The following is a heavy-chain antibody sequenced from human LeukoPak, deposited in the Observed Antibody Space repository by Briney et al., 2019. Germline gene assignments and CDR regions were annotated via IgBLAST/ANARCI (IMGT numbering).Heavy chain of an antibody. CDR2: LYSAGAT. V-gene: IGHV3-53*01. D-gene: IGHD3-10*01. J-gene: IGHJ4*02. CDR1: GFTVSSNY. Sequence: PGGSLRLSCAVSGFTVSSNYMSWVRQDPGKGLEWVSILYSAGATYYADSVRGRFTIARDNSKNTVFLQMNSLRAEDTAVYYCASGEVGVRKYYSDPFHHWGQGTLVTVSS. CDR3: ASGEVGVRKYYSDPFHH.